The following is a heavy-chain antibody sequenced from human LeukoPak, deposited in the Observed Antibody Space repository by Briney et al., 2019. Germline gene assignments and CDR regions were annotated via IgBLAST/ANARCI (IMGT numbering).Heavy chain of an antibody. V-gene: IGHV3-23*01. J-gene: IGHJ4*02. Sequence: GGSLRLSCAASGFTLSSYAMSWVRQAPGKGLEWVSAISGSGGSTYYADSVKGRFTISRDNSKNTLYLQMNSLRAEDTAVYYCAKFLGSSWYYPTFYFDYWGQGTLVTVSS. CDR1: GFTLSSYA. CDR3: AKFLGSSWYYPTFYFDY. CDR2: ISGSGGST. D-gene: IGHD6-13*01.